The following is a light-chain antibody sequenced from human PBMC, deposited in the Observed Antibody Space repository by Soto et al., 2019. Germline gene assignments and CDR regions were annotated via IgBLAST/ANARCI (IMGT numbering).Light chain of an antibody. CDR3: QYYDSSLGVV. CDR1: SSNIGAGYD. V-gene: IGLV1-40*01. Sequence: QSVLTQPPSVSGAPGQRVTISCTGSSSNIGAGYDVHWYQQLPGTAPKLLIYGNSNRPSGVPDRFSGSKSGTSDSLAITGLQAEDEADYYCQYYDSSLGVVCGGGTKLTVL. CDR2: GNS. J-gene: IGLJ2*01.